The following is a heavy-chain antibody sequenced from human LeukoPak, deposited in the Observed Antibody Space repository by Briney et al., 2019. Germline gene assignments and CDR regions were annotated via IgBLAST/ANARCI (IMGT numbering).Heavy chain of an antibody. CDR2: VIPHSGIA. CDR3: ATPRMEYYGSDNHYSYYYLDV. Sequence: SVKVSCKASGGAFTRAAVSWVRQAPGQGLEWMGGVIPHSGIADYAQKFQGRVTLTADASTSTAYMELNSLTSEDTAVYYCATPRMEYYGSDNHYSYYYLDVWGSGTAVTVSS. J-gene: IGHJ6*03. V-gene: IGHV1-69*13. D-gene: IGHD3-10*01. CDR1: GGAFTRAA.